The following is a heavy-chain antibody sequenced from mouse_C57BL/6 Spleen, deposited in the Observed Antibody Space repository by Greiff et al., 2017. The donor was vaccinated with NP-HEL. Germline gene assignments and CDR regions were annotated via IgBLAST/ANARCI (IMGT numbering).Heavy chain of an antibody. CDR3: AREGYGNFRFDY. Sequence: EVQAVESGGCSVKPGGFLKLSCAASGFTFSSHAMSWVRQTSDKRLEWVATISDGGSYTYYPYNVKGRFTISREHAKTNMYLQMSHLKSEDTAMYYCAREGYGNFRFDYWGQGTLVTVSA. CDR1: GFTFSSHA. V-gene: IGHV5-4*01. CDR2: ISDGGSYT. J-gene: IGHJ3*01. D-gene: IGHD2-1*01.